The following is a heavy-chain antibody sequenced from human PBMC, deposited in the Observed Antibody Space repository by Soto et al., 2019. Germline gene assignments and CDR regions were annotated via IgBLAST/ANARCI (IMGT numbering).Heavy chain of an antibody. CDR1: GFTFTRYS. CDR2: ISSTTNYI. J-gene: IGHJ4*02. V-gene: IGHV3-21*06. Sequence: LSLSCAASGFTFTRYSMNWVRQAPGKGLEWVSSISSTTNYIYYGDSMKGRFTISRDNAKNSLYLEMNSLRAEDTAVYYCARESEDLTSNFDYWGQGTLVAVSS. CDR3: ARESEDLTSNFDY.